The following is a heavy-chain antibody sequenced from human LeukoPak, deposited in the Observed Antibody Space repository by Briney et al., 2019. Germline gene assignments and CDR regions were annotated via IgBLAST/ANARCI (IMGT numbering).Heavy chain of an antibody. V-gene: IGHV3-48*02. CDR3: ARSRCSGGSCYAWGAAFDI. CDR2: ISSSSSTI. J-gene: IGHJ3*02. CDR1: GFTFSSYS. Sequence: GGSLRLSCAASGFTFSSYSMNWVRQAPGKGPEWVSYISSSSSTIYYADSVKGRFTISRDNAKNSLYLQMNSLRDEDTAVYYCARSRCSGGSCYAWGAAFDIWGQGTMVTVSS. D-gene: IGHD2-15*01.